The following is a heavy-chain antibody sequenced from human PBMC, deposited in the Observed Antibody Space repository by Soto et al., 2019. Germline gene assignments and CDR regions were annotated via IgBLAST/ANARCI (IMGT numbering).Heavy chain of an antibody. D-gene: IGHD2-2*01. J-gene: IGHJ4*02. CDR3: TRRASSSFYHFDF. CDR2: IDPSDSYV. CDR1: GYSFTADC. Sequence: PGESLKISCHASGYSFTADCITLVLQMPGKGLEWMATIDPSDSYVDYSPSFRGHVTFSVDRSITTVYLQWNSLKASDSAMYFCTRRASSSFYHFDFWGQGALVTVSS. V-gene: IGHV5-10-1*01.